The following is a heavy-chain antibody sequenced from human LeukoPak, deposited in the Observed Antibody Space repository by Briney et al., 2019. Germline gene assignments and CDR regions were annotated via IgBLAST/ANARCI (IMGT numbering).Heavy chain of an antibody. CDR1: GGSFSGYY. Sequence: SETLSLTCAVYGGSFSGYYWSWIRQPPGKGLEWIGEINHSGSTNYNPSLKSRVTISLDTSKNQFSLKLSSVTAADTAVYYCARRGEYSSSYGGIDYWGQGTLVTVSS. CDR2: INHSGST. V-gene: IGHV4-34*01. CDR3: ARRGEYSSSYGGIDY. D-gene: IGHD6-6*01. J-gene: IGHJ4*02.